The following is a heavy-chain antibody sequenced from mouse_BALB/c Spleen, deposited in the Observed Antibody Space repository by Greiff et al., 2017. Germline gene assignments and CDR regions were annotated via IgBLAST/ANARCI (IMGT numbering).Heavy chain of an antibody. D-gene: IGHD2-3*01. CDR2: IDPNSGGT. CDR3: TRSLYDGYFPFAY. J-gene: IGHJ3*01. Sequence: VQLQQSGAELAKPGASVKLSCKASGYTFTSYWMHWVKQRPGRGLEWIGRIDPNSGGTKYNEKFKSKATLTVDKPSSTAYMQLSSLTSEDSAVYYCTRSLYDGYFPFAYWGQGTLVTVSA. CDR1: GYTFTSYW. V-gene: IGHV1S36*01.